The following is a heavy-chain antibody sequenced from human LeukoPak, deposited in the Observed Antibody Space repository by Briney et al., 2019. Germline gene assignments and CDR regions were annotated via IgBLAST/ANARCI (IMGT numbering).Heavy chain of an antibody. CDR1: GYTFTGYY. D-gene: IGHD3-3*01. CDR2: INPNSGGT. CDR3: ASARGITIFGVFIGWFDP. Sequence: ASVKVSCKASGYTFTGYYMHWVRQVPGQGLEWMGWINPNSGGTNYAQKFQGRVTMTRDTSISTAYMELSRLRSDDTAVYYCASARGITIFGVFIGWFDPWGQGTLVTVSS. V-gene: IGHV1-2*02. J-gene: IGHJ5*02.